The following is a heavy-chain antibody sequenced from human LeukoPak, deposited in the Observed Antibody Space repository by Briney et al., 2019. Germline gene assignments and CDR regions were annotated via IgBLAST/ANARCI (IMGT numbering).Heavy chain of an antibody. J-gene: IGHJ6*02. Sequence: RASVKVSCKASGYTFTSYDINWVRQATGQGLEWMGWMNPNSGNRGSAQNFQGRVTLTRNTSISTAYMELSSLRSEDTAVYYCARRRLAGSTPPHYYYILDVWGQGTLVTVSS. V-gene: IGHV1-8*01. CDR2: MNPNSGNR. D-gene: IGHD3-3*02. CDR1: GYTFTSYD. CDR3: ARRRLAGSTPPHYYYILDV.